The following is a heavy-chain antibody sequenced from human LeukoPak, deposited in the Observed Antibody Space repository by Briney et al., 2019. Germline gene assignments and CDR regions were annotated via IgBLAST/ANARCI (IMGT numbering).Heavy chain of an antibody. V-gene: IGHV4-4*07. D-gene: IGHD4-17*01. CDR1: GGSISSYY. CDR2: IYTSGST. CDR3: ARDGSPYGDHLFDY. J-gene: IGHJ4*02. Sequence: SETLSLTCTVSGGSISSYYWSWIRQPAGKGLEWIGRIYTSGSTNYNPSLKGRVTMSVDTSKNQFSLKLSSVTAADTAVYYCARDGSPYGDHLFDYWGQGTLVTVSS.